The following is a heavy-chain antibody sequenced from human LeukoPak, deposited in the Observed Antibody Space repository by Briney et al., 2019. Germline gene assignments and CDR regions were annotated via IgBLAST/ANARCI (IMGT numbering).Heavy chain of an antibody. V-gene: IGHV3-30-3*01. J-gene: IGHJ3*02. D-gene: IGHD3-22*01. CDR2: VSYDGSNK. Sequence: GWSLRLSCAASGFTFSTYGMHWVRQAPGKGLEWLAAVSYDGSNKYYTDSVKGRFTLSRDNSKNTLYLQMNSLRAEDTAVYYCAFHYFDSSGPDAFDIWGQGTMVTVSS. CDR1: GFTFSTYG. CDR3: AFHYFDSSGPDAFDI.